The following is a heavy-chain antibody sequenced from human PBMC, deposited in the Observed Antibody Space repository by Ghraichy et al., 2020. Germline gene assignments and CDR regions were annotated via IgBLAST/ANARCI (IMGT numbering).Heavy chain of an antibody. CDR2: IYWDDDK. Sequence: SGPTLVKPTQTLTLTCTFSGFSLSTTGVRVGWIRQPPGKALEWLALIYWDDDKRYSPSLKSRLTITKDTSKNQVVHTVTNVDHVDTATYYCAREITGYGGQSFDYWGQGTLVTVSS. CDR3: AREITGYGGQSFDY. CDR1: GFSLSTTGVR. D-gene: IGHD4-23*01. J-gene: IGHJ4*02. V-gene: IGHV2-5*02.